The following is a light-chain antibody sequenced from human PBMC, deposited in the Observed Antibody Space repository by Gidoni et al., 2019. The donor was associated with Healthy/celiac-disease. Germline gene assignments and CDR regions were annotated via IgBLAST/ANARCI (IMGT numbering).Light chain of an antibody. Sequence: QLVLTQSPSASASLGASVKLTCTLSSGHSSYAIAWHQQQPEKGPRYLMKLTSDGSHSKGDGIPDRFSGSSSGAERYRTISSLQSEDEADYYCQTWGTGTVVFGGGTKLTVL. J-gene: IGLJ2*01. CDR1: SGHSSYA. CDR2: LTSDGSH. V-gene: IGLV4-69*01. CDR3: QTWGTGTVV.